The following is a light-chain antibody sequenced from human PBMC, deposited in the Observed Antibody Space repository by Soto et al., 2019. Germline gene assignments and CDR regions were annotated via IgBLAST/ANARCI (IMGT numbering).Light chain of an antibody. CDR1: QSVFYSSNNKNY. CDR2: WAS. V-gene: IGKV4-1*01. Sequence: DIVMTQSPESLAVSLGERATINCKSSQSVFYSSNNKNYLAWFQQKPVQPPKLLIYWASARESGVPDRFSGSGSGTDFTLTISSMQAEDVAVYYCQQYVNTPLTFGGGTKVEIK. J-gene: IGKJ4*01. CDR3: QQYVNTPLT.